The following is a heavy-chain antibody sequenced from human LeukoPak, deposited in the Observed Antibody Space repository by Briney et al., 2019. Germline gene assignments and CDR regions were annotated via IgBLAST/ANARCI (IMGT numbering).Heavy chain of an antibody. J-gene: IGHJ4*02. CDR1: EFTFDNTY. CDR2: VYSGGRT. V-gene: IGHV3-66*04. CDR3: ARQAAAGLDY. D-gene: IGHD6-13*01. Sequence: GGSLRVSCAASEFTFDNTYMSWVRQAPGKGLEWVSVVYSGGRTFYSDSAKGGFTISRDNSKNTVYLEMNSLRADDTAVYYSARQAAAGLDYWGQGTLVTVSS.